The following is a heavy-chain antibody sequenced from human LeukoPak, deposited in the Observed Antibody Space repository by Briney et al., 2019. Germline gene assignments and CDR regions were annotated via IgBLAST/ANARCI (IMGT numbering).Heavy chain of an antibody. V-gene: IGHV4-4*07. CDR3: ARDTIAAAGTRYFQH. J-gene: IGHJ1*01. CDR2: IYTSGST. Sequence: SETLSLTCTVSGGSISSYYWSWIRQPPGKGLEWIGRIYTSGSTNYNPSLKSRVTMSVDTSKNQFSLKLSSVTAADTAVYYCARDTIAAAGTRYFQHWGQGTLVTVSS. CDR1: GGSISSYY. D-gene: IGHD6-13*01.